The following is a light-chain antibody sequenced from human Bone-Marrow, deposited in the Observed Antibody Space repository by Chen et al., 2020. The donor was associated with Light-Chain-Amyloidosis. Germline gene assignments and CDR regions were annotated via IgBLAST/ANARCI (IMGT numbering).Light chain of an antibody. J-gene: IGKJ1*01. V-gene: IGKV3-15*01. Sequence: EVVMTQTPATLSVSPGQRATISCRASQSIGSNLAWYQHRRGQAPRLLIYEASTRDNGITARFSGSGSGTEFTLTVSSLQSEDFAVYYCQQYDHWPRTFGQGTKVEIK. CDR1: QSIGSN. CDR3: QQYDHWPRT. CDR2: EAS.